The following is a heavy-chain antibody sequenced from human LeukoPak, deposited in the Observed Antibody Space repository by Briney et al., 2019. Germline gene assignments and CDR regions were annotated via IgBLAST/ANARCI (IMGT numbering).Heavy chain of an antibody. CDR1: GFTFSSFG. J-gene: IGHJ4*02. CDR2: ISSSGSIM. V-gene: IGHV3-48*03. CDR3: ARDYYDSSGYYNPTFDY. Sequence: GGSLRLSCAASGFTFSSFGMNWVRQAPGKGLEWVSYISSSGSIMYYADSVKGRFTISRDNAKNSLYLQRNSLRAEDTAVYYCARDYYDSSGYYNPTFDYWGQGTLVTVSS. D-gene: IGHD3-22*01.